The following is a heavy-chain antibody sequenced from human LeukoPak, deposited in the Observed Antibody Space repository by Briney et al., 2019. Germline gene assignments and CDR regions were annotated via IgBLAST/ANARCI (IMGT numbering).Heavy chain of an antibody. D-gene: IGHD3-22*01. CDR2: INPNSGGT. Sequence: RASVKVSCKASGYTFTGYYMHWVRQAPGQGLEWMGWINPNSGGTNYAQKFQGGVTVTRDTSISTAYMDLSRLRSDDTAVYYCARAGVWDYSDSSGYHNAAFDIWGQGTMVTVSS. J-gene: IGHJ3*02. CDR3: ARAGVWDYSDSSGYHNAAFDI. CDR1: GYTFTGYY. V-gene: IGHV1-2*02.